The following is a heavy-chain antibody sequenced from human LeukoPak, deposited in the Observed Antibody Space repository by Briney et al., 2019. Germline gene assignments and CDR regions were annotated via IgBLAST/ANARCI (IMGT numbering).Heavy chain of an antibody. Sequence: GGSLRLSCAASGFTFSSYAMSWVRQAPGKGLEWVSAISGSGGSTYYADSVKGRFTISRDNSKNTLYLRMNSLRAEDTAVYYCAKDMRGYYGSGSSNWGQGTLVTVSS. CDR2: ISGSGGST. CDR1: GFTFSSYA. J-gene: IGHJ4*02. V-gene: IGHV3-23*01. D-gene: IGHD3-10*01. CDR3: AKDMRGYYGSGSSN.